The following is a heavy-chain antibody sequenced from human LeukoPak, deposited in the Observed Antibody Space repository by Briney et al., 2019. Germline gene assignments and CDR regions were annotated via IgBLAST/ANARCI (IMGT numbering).Heavy chain of an antibody. CDR2: ITDGGGHS. J-gene: IGHJ4*02. CDR1: GFTFSSCT. D-gene: IGHD1-7*01. CDR3: AREPAGTYGRYHDY. Sequence: PGGSLRLSCAASGFTFSSCTMGWVRQAPGKGLEWVSTITDGGGHSYYADSMKGRFRASRDNFKNTLYLQMDSLRAEDTALYYCAREPAGTYGRYHDYWGQGTLVTVSS. V-gene: IGHV3-23*01.